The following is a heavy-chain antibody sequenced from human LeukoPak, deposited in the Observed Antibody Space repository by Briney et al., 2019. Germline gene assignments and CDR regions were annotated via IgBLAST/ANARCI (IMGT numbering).Heavy chain of an antibody. J-gene: IGHJ1*01. CDR2: INPNSGAT. D-gene: IGHD3-22*01. Sequence: ASVKVSCKASGYTFTGHDLHWVRQAPGQRLEWVGWINPNSGATHYVQKFQGRVTMTRDTSINTAYMEVSRLRSDDTAVYYCARDGVGYYDSSGYYYFQYWGQGTLVTVSS. V-gene: IGHV1-2*02. CDR3: ARDGVGYYDSSGYYYFQY. CDR1: GYTFTGHD.